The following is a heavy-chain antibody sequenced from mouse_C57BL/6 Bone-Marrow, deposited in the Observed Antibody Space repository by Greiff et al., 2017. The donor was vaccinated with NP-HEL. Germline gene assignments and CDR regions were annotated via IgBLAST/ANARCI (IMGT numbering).Heavy chain of an antibody. Sequence: EVHLVESGGGLVKPGGSLKLSCAASGFTFSSYAMSWVRQTPEKRLEWVATISDGGSYTYYPDNVKGRFTISRDNAKNNLYLQMSHLKSEDTAMYYCATDSSGYFDYWGQGTTLTVSS. CDR1: GFTFSSYA. D-gene: IGHD3-2*02. CDR2: ISDGGSYT. CDR3: ATDSSGYFDY. J-gene: IGHJ2*01. V-gene: IGHV5-4*01.